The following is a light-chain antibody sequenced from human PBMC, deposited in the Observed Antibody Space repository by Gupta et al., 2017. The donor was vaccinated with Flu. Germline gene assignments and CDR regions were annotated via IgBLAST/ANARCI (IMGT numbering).Light chain of an antibody. CDR1: RSDVGDYNC. CDR2: DVS. Sequence: QSALTQPASVSGSPGQSITISCTGTRSDVGDYNCVYWYQQPPGKAPKLMIYDVSNRSAGVARSFSASKSGNTASLTISGPQEEDEADYYCSSDTSISTVVFGGGTKLTVL. J-gene: IGLJ2*01. CDR3: SSDTSISTVV. V-gene: IGLV2-14*01.